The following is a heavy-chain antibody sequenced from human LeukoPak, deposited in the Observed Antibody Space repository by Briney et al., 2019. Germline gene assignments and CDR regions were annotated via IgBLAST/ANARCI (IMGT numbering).Heavy chain of an antibody. D-gene: IGHD3-22*01. CDR2: IIYSGGAT. CDR1: GFTFRRSA. V-gene: IGHV3-23*01. Sequence: GGSLRLSCAASGFTFRRSAMTWVRQGPGTGLEFVASIIYSGGATYYADSVKGRFTISRDNSKNTLYLQMNSLRAEDTALYYYAKDGLYYDGSERVYSFDSWGQGTLVTVSS. CDR3: AKDGLYYDGSERVYSFDS. J-gene: IGHJ4*02.